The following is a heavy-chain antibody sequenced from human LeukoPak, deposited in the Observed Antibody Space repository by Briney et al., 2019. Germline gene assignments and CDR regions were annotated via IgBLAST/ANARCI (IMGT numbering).Heavy chain of an antibody. CDR1: GGSISSSSYY. V-gene: IGHV4-39*07. D-gene: IGHD3-9*01. Sequence: SETLSLTCSVSGGSISSSSYYWGWIRQPPGKGLEWIGSIYYSGSTYYNPSLKSRVTISVDTSKNQFSLKLSSVTAADTAVYYCARGIRYYDILTGYYPLGFAYYFDYWGQGTLVTVSS. CDR2: IYYSGST. CDR3: ARGIRYYDILTGYYPLGFAYYFDY. J-gene: IGHJ4*02.